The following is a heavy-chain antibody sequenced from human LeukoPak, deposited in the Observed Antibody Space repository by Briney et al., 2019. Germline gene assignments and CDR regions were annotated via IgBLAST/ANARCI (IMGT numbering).Heavy chain of an antibody. CDR1: GFTFSSYS. CDR2: ISSRSSYI. J-gene: IGHJ3*02. Sequence: GGSPRLSCTASGFTFSSYSMNWVRQAPGKGLEWVSSISSRSSYIYYADSVKRRFTISRDNAKNSLYLQMNSLRDEDAAVYYCARDYPNAFDIWGQGTMVTVSS. V-gene: IGHV3-21*01. CDR3: ARDYPNAFDI.